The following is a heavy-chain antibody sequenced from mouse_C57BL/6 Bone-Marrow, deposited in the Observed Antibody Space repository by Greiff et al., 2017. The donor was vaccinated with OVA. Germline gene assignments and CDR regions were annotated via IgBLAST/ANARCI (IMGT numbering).Heavy chain of an antibody. CDR3: ARGALLEGFFDY. Sequence: QVQLQQPGAELVRPGSSVKLSCKASGYTFTSYWMHWVKQRPIQGLEWIGNIDPSDSETHYNQKFKDKATLTVDKSSSTAYMQLSSLTSEDSAVYYCARGALLEGFFDYWGQGTTLTVSS. CDR2: IDPSDSET. CDR1: GYTFTSYW. D-gene: IGHD1-1*01. J-gene: IGHJ2*01. V-gene: IGHV1-52*01.